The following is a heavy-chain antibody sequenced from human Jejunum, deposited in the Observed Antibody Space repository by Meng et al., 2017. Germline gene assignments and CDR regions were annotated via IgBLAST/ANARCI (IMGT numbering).Heavy chain of an antibody. CDR2: ITYNGRST. CDR3: ARVGGGLGSYDY. J-gene: IGHJ4*03. V-gene: IGHV3-64*02. D-gene: IGHD3-10*01. CDR1: GFTFSTYT. Sequence: GESLKISCIASGFTFSTYTFHWVRQTPGKGLEYVSAITYNGRSTNYADSVKGRFTVSRDNSGNTLHLEMGSLRGDDTAVYYCARVGGGLGSYDYWGQGTMVTVSS.